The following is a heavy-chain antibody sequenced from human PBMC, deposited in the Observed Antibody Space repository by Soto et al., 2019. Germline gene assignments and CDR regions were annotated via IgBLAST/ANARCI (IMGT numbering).Heavy chain of an antibody. Sequence: PGGSLRRSCAAPGFTFSSYAMSWVRQAPGKGLEWVSAISGRGGGTYYADSVKGRFTICRDNSKNTLYLQMNSLRAEATAVYYCAKEGDYEVNYWGQGTRVTVSS. D-gene: IGHD4-17*01. CDR2: ISGRGGGT. CDR3: AKEGDYEVNY. J-gene: IGHJ4*02. V-gene: IGHV3-23*01. CDR1: GFTFSSYA.